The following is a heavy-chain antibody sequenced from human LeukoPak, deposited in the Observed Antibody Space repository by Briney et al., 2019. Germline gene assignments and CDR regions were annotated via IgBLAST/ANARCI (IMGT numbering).Heavy chain of an antibody. D-gene: IGHD3-9*01. V-gene: IGHV1-69*04. CDR3: ARVGLGARYFDWLILYYYYGMDV. CDR1: GGTFISYA. Sequence: GSSVNVSCKASGGTFISYAISWVRQAPGQGLEWMGRIIPILGIANYAQKFQGRVTITADKSTSTAYMELSSLRSEDTAVYYCARVGLGARYFDWLILYYYYGMDVWGQGTTVTVSS. J-gene: IGHJ6*02. CDR2: IIPILGIA.